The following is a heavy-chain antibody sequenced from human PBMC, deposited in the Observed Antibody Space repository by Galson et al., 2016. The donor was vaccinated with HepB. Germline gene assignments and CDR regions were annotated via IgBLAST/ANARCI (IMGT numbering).Heavy chain of an antibody. Sequence: ETLSLTCTVSGASISGYYLTWIRQPPGKGLEWIGHIYYTGRTNYNPSLKSRVTISVDTSKNQFPLKVSSVTAADTAVYYCARDDSGGWYGFHYGLDVWGQGTTVTVSS. CDR2: IYYTGRT. J-gene: IGHJ6*02. CDR3: ARDDSGGWYGFHYGLDV. V-gene: IGHV4-59*01. CDR1: GASISGYY. D-gene: IGHD6-19*01.